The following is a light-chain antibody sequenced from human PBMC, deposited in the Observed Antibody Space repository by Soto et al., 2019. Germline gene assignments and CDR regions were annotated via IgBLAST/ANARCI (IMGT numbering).Light chain of an antibody. J-gene: IGKJ2*01. V-gene: IGKV3-20*01. Sequence: ELVLTQSPATLSLSPGARATLSCRASQSVTTDSVAWYQQRHGQPPRLLIYGTSNRATGIPDRFSGSGSETDLTITISRLEPEDGAVYVCQQSGGSLYTFGQGTKVDIK. CDR2: GTS. CDR1: QSVTTDS. CDR3: QQSGGSLYT.